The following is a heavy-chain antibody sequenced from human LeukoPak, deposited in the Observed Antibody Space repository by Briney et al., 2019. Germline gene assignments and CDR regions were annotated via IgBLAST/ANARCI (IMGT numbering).Heavy chain of an antibody. V-gene: IGHV1-69*04. Sequence: SVKVSCMASGGTFSSYAISWVRQAPGQGLEWMGRIIPILGIANYAQKFQGRVTITADKSTSTAYMELSSLRSEDTAVYYCASQSYSYGYGKKYYFDYWGQGTLVTVSS. CDR3: ASQSYSYGYGKKYYFDY. CDR2: IIPILGIA. J-gene: IGHJ4*02. CDR1: GGTFSSYA. D-gene: IGHD5-18*01.